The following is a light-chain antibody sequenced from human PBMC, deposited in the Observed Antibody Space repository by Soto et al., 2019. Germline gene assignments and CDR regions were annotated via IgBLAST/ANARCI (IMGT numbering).Light chain of an antibody. V-gene: IGLV1-40*01. Sequence: QSVLTQPPSVSGAPGQRVTISCTGSSSNIGAGYDVHWYQQLPGTAPKLLIYGNSNRPSGVPDRFSGSKSGTSASLAITGLQAEDEADYYGQPYERSLRGNYVFVSGTKVPV. CDR3: QPYERSLRGNYV. CDR1: SSNIGAGYD. J-gene: IGLJ1*01. CDR2: GNS.